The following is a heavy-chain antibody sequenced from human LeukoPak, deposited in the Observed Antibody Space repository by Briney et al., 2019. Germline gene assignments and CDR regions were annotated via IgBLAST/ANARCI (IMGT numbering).Heavy chain of an antibody. CDR2: INHSGST. J-gene: IGHJ2*01. Sequence: SETLSLTCAVYGGSFSGYYWSWIRQPPGKGLEWIGEINHSGSTNYNPSLKSRVTISVDTSKNQFSLKLSSVTAADTAVYYCARDRGHTPGFDLWGRGTLVTVSS. CDR1: GGSFSGYY. D-gene: IGHD2-2*02. V-gene: IGHV4-34*01. CDR3: ARDRGHTPGFDL.